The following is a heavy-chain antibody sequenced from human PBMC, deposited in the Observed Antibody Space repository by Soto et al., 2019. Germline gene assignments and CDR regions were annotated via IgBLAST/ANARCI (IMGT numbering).Heavy chain of an antibody. CDR1: GFTFSSYG. J-gene: IGHJ4*02. CDR3: ARRGAVAGLHY. Sequence: EVQLVESGGGLVQPGGSRRVSCAASGFTFSSYGMHWFRQAPGKGLVWVSRINSDGSSTSYADSVKGRFTISRDNAKNTLYLQMNSLRAEDTAIYYCARRGAVAGLHYWGQGTLVTVSS. D-gene: IGHD6-19*01. CDR2: INSDGSST. V-gene: IGHV3-74*01.